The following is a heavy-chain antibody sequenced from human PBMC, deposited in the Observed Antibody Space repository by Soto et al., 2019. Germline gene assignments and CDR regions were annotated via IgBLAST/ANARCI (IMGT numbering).Heavy chain of an antibody. CDR1: GGTFSSYA. CDR3: AISDIVATIGEDNWFDP. V-gene: IGHV1-69*01. J-gene: IGHJ5*02. D-gene: IGHD5-12*01. CDR2: IIPIFGTA. Sequence: QVQLVQSGAEVKKPGSSVKVSCKASGGTFSSYAISWVRQAPGQGLEWMGGIIPIFGTAHYAQKFQGRVTITADESTSTAYMELSSLRSEDTAVYYCAISDIVATIGEDNWFDPWGQGTLVTVSS.